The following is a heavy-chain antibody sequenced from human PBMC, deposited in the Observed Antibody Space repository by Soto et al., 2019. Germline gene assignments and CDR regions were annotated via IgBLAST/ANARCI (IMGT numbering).Heavy chain of an antibody. J-gene: IGHJ4*02. D-gene: IGHD3-16*01. CDR2: ISYSAKA. V-gene: IGHV4-38-2*01. Sequence: SETLSLTCGVSGYYITSGFDWGWVRQSPGKGLEWIGTISYSAKAFYNPSLASRFSMAVDSSKNQFSLRLTSVTAADTALYYCTRGAGAPWVRFDSWGRGILVTVSS. CDR3: TRGAGAPWVRFDS. CDR1: GYYITSGFD.